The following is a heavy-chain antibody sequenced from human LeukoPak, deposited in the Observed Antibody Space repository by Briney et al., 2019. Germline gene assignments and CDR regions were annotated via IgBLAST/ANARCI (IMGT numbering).Heavy chain of an antibody. CDR2: ISSSSSYI. D-gene: IGHD1-26*01. J-gene: IGHJ3*02. CDR3: AKIQWERTPGAFDI. CDR1: GFTFSSYS. V-gene: IGHV3-21*04. Sequence: GGSLRLPCAASGFTFSSYSMNWVRQAPGKGLEWVSSISSSSSYIYYADSVKGRFTISRDNSKNTLYLQMNSLRAEDTAVYYCAKIQWERTPGAFDIWGQGTMVTVSS.